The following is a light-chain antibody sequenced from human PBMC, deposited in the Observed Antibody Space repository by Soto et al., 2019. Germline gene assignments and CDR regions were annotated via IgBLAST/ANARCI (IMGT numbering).Light chain of an antibody. CDR2: DVN. V-gene: IGLV2-14*03. Sequence: QSVLTQPASVSGSPGQSITISCTGTSSDVGGYNFVSWYQHHPGKAPKLIIYDVNNRPSGVSNRFSGSKSGNTASLTISGLQAEDEADYYCTSYTTSSTYVFGTGTKLT. J-gene: IGLJ1*01. CDR3: TSYTTSSTYV. CDR1: SSDVGGYNF.